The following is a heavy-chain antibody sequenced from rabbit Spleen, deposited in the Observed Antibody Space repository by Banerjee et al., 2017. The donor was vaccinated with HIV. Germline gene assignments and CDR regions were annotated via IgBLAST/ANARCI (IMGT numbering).Heavy chain of an antibody. Sequence: QSLEESGGDLVKPGASLTLTCTASGFSFNNNYYMCWVRQAPGKGLECIACIYAGSSGSTYYASWAKGRFTISKTSSTTVTLQMTSLTAADTATYFCARDGAGGSYFALWGPGTLVTVS. J-gene: IGHJ4*01. CDR2: IYAGSSGST. V-gene: IGHV1S40*01. CDR3: ARDGAGGSYFAL. D-gene: IGHD8-1*01. CDR1: GFSFNNNYY.